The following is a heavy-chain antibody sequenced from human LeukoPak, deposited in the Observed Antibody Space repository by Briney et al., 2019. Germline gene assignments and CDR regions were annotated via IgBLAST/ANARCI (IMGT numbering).Heavy chain of an antibody. CDR1: GYTFTGYY. J-gene: IGHJ6*03. CDR3: AYDILTGYLHMDF. D-gene: IGHD3-9*01. CDR2: INPNSGST. V-gene: IGHV1-2*02. Sequence: ASVKVSCKASGYTFTGYYMHWVRQAPGQGLEWMGWINPNSGSTNYAQKFQGRVTMTRNTSISTAYMELSRLRSDDKAVYYCAYDILTGYLHMDFWGKRTTVTVSS.